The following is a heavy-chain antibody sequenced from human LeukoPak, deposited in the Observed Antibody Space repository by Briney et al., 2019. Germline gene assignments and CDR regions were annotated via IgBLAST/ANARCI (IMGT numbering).Heavy chain of an antibody. D-gene: IGHD6-19*01. V-gene: IGHV3-30*18. J-gene: IGHJ6*02. CDR2: ISYDGSNK. CDR3: AKVSIAVAQSYYYGMDV. Sequence: PGRSLSLSCAASGFTFSSYGMHWVRQAPGKGLAWVAVISYDGSNKYYADSVKGRFTISRDNSKNTLYLQMNSLRAEDTAVYYCAKVSIAVAQSYYYGMDVWGQGTTVTVSS. CDR1: GFTFSSYG.